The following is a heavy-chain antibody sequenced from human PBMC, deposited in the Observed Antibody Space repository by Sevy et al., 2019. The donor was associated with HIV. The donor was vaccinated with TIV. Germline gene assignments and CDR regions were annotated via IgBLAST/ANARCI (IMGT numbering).Heavy chain of an antibody. Sequence: GGSLRLSCAASGFSFSSYGMHWVRQAPGKGLEWMSYIQYDGSNKDYADSVKGQFTISRENSKNTLYLQMNSLRVEDTAVCYWVKEGGGEGGDHWGQGTLVTV. D-gene: IGHD2-21*01. CDR3: VKEGGGEGGDH. CDR2: IQYDGSNK. CDR1: GFSFSSYG. J-gene: IGHJ4*02. V-gene: IGHV3-30*02.